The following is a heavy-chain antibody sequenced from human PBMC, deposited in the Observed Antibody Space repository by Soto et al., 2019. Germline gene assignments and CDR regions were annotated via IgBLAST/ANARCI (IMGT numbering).Heavy chain of an antibody. J-gene: IGHJ4*02. CDR1: GFTFSLYG. CDR2: IWDDGRSK. Sequence: QAQLVESGGGVVQPGRSLRLSSEASGFTFSLYGMHWVRQAPGKGLEWVAAIWDDGRSKDYADSVKDRLFISRDNSKNTRYLQLDSLRPEGTAVYYCATWQGSLNFHYCGQGTLVTVSS. CDR3: ATWQGSLNFHY. V-gene: IGHV3-33*01.